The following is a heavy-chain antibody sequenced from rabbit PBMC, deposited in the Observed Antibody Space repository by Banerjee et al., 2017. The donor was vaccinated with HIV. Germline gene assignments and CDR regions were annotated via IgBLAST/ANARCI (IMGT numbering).Heavy chain of an antibody. CDR2: IYTSTNST. J-gene: IGHJ4*01. CDR1: GIDFTSYYY. CDR3: ARIITIPYYFNL. D-gene: IGHD2-1*01. V-gene: IGHV1S43*01. Sequence: QQLEESGGGLVKPGGTLTLTCKASGIDFTSYYYMCWVRQAPGKGLELIACIYTSTNSTWYANWVNGRFTISSSTSLNSVDLKMTSLTAADTATYFCARIITIPYYFNLWGPGTLVTVS.